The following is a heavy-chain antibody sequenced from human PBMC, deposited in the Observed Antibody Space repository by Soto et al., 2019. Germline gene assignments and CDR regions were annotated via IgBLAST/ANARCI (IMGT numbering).Heavy chain of an antibody. J-gene: IGHJ6*02. V-gene: IGHV1-69*06. D-gene: IGHD3-22*01. Sequence: SVKVSCKASGGTFSSYAISWVRQAPGQGLEWMGGIIPIFGTANYAQKFQGRVTITADKSTSTAYMELSSLRSEDTAVYYCASPQDYYDSSGSNYYYYGMDFWGQGTTVTVS. CDR1: GGTFSSYA. CDR2: IIPIFGTA. CDR3: ASPQDYYDSSGSNYYYYGMDF.